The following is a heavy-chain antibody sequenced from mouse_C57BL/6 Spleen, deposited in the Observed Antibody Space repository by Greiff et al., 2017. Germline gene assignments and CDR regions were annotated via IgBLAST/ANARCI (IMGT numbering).Heavy chain of an antibody. V-gene: IGHV1-69*01. CDR1: GYTFTSYW. J-gene: IGHJ2*01. Sequence: QVQLQQPGAELVMPGASVKLSCKASGYTFTSYWMHWVKQRPGQGLEWIGEIDPSDSYTNYNQKFKGKYTLTVDKSSSPAYMQLSSLTSEDSAVYYCARSSYVNYFDYWGQGTTRTVSS. D-gene: IGHD1-1*01. CDR2: IDPSDSYT. CDR3: ARSSYVNYFDY.